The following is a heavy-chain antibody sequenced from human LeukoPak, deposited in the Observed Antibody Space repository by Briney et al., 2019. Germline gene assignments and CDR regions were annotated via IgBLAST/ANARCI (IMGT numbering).Heavy chain of an antibody. J-gene: IGHJ4*02. CDR1: GGTFSSYA. D-gene: IGHD2-21*02. CDR3: ARAPTAYCGGDCYFDY. V-gene: IGHV1-69*11. CDR2: SIPILGTA. Sequence: SVKVSCKASGGTFSSYAISWVRQAPGQGLEWMGRSIPILGTANYAQKVQGRVTIGTDGPTSTAYMELSSLRSEDTAVYYCARAPTAYCGGDCYFDYWGQGTLVTVSS.